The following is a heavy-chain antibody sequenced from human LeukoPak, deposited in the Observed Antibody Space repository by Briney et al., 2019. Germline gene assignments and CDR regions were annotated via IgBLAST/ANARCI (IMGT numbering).Heavy chain of an antibody. CDR1: GGSFSGYY. CDR3: ARGLRRLAGYGYYYYYYMDV. V-gene: IGHV4-34*01. Sequence: SETLSLTCAVYGGSFSGYYWSWIRQPPGKGLEWIGEINHSGSTNYNPSLKSRVTISVDTSKNQFSLELFSVTAADTALYYCARGLRRLAGYGYYYYYYMDVWGKGTTVTVSS. J-gene: IGHJ6*03. D-gene: IGHD5-18*01. CDR2: INHSGST.